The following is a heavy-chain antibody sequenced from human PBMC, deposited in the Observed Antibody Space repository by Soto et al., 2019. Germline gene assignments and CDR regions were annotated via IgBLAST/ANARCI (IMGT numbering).Heavy chain of an antibody. CDR3: ARSGGSYNFDS. D-gene: IGHD1-26*01. Sequence: SETLSLTCTVSSGSVSTYYWSWIRQPAGEGLEWIGRIFINGNTNYNPSLRSRVTMSVDTSKGQFSLNLTSVTAADTAVYFCARSGGSYNFDSWGQGILVTVSS. V-gene: IGHV4-4*07. J-gene: IGHJ4*02. CDR1: SGSVSTYY. CDR2: IFINGNT.